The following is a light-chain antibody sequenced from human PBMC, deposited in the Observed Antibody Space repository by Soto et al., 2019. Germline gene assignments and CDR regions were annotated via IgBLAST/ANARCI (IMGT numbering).Light chain of an antibody. CDR2: EVN. CDR3: SSFAANDNVV. Sequence: HSVLTQPPSASGSPGQSVTISCTGTSSDVGAYDYVCWYQQHPGKAPKLMIYEVNKRPSGVPDRFSGSKSGNTASLTVSGLQAGDEADYYCSSFAANDNVVFGGGTQLTVL. V-gene: IGLV2-8*01. CDR1: SSDVGAYDY. J-gene: IGLJ3*02.